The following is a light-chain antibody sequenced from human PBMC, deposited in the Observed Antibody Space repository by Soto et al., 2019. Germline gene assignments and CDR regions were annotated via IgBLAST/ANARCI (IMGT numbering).Light chain of an antibody. CDR2: GNS. CDR1: SSNIGAGYD. J-gene: IGLJ2*01. CDR3: QSYDSSLSVV. V-gene: IGLV1-40*01. Sequence: QSVLTQPPSVSGAPGQRVTISSTGRSSNIGAGYDVHWYQQLPGTAPKLPIYGNSNRPSGVPDRFSGSKSGTSASLAITGLQAEDEADYYCQSYDSSLSVVFGGGTKLTVL.